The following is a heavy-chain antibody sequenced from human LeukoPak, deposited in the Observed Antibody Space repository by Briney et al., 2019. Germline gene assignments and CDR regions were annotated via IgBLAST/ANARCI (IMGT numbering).Heavy chain of an antibody. CDR1: GYTSTGYY. D-gene: IGHD2-2*01. V-gene: IGHV1-2*06. CDR3: AKSYQLLSYFDC. Sequence: ASVKVSCKASGYTSTGYYMHWVRQAPGQGLEWMGRINPNSGGTNYAQKFQGRVTMTRDTYISTAYMELSRMRSDGTAVYYCAKSYQLLSYFDCWGQGTLVTVSS. CDR2: INPNSGGT. J-gene: IGHJ4*02.